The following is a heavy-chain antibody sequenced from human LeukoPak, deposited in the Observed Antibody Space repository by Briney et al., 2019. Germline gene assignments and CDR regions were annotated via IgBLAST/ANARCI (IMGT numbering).Heavy chain of an antibody. CDR2: IIPIFGTA. J-gene: IGHJ3*02. V-gene: IGHV1-69*05. CDR3: ARGEVVPAASHAFDI. CDR1: GGTFSSYA. Sequence: SVKVSCKASGGTFSSYAISWVRQAPGQGLEWMGGIIPIFGTANYAQKFQGRVTITTDESTSTAYMELSSLRSEDTAVYYCARGEVVPAASHAFDIWGQGTMVTVSS. D-gene: IGHD2-2*01.